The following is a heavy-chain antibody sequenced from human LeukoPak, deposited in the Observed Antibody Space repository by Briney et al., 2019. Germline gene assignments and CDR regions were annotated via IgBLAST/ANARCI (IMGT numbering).Heavy chain of an antibody. CDR1: GGSISSYY. V-gene: IGHV4-59*01. D-gene: IGHD1-14*01. J-gene: IGHJ4*01. CDR2: IYYTGNT. Sequence: SETLSLTCTVSGGSISSYYWSWIRQPPGKGLEWTGYIYYTGNTHYNFSLKSRVTISVATSKNQFSLKLSSVTAADTATYYCAREGRDRNRFEYWGHGTLVTVSS. CDR3: AREGRDRNRFEY.